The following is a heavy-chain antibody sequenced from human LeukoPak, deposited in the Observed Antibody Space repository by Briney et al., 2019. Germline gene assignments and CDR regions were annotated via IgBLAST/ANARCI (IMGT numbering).Heavy chain of an antibody. D-gene: IGHD3-10*01. V-gene: IGHV3-64D*06. CDR2: VSSNGENT. CDR3: VKPEPLWFGELLSTFSWPPPDY. Sequence: GGSLRLSCSASGFTFSRYAMHWVRQAPGKGLEYVSGVSSNGENTYYADSVKGRFTISRDNSKNTLYLQMSSLRAEDTAVYYCVKPEPLWFGELLSTFSWPPPDYWGQGTLVTVSS. CDR1: GFTFSRYA. J-gene: IGHJ4*02.